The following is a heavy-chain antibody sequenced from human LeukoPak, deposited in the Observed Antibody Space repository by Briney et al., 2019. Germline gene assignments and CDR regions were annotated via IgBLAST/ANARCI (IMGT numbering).Heavy chain of an antibody. CDR1: ELTVTSNY. CDR2: IYPGGDI. CDR3: AKVTYSGSSRGFDY. J-gene: IGHJ4*02. D-gene: IGHD1-26*01. V-gene: IGHV3-53*01. Sequence: GGSLRLSCAASELTVTSNYMSWVRQAPGKGLQWVSVIYPGGDIYYADSVKGRFTISRDNSKNTLYLQMNSLRAEDTAVYYCAKVTYSGSSRGFDYWGQGTLVTVSS.